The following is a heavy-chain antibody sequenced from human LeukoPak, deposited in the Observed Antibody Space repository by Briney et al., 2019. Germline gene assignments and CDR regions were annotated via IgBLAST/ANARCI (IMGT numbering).Heavy chain of an antibody. CDR3: ARDSPSSTSWGY. J-gene: IGHJ4*02. D-gene: IGHD2-2*01. V-gene: IGHV3-30-3*01. CDR2: ISYDGSNK. CDR1: GFTFSSYA. Sequence: PGGSLRLSCAASGFTFSSYAMHWVRQAPGKGLEWVAVISYDGSNKYYADSVKGRFTISRDNSKNTLYLQMNSLRAEDTAVYYCARDSPSSTSWGYWGQGTLVTVCS.